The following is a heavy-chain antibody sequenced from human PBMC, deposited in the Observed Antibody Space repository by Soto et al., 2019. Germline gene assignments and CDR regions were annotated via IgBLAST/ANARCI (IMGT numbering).Heavy chain of an antibody. Sequence: ASVKVSCKASGYTFTSFYMHWVRQAPGQGLEWMGIINPSGGSTSSAQKFQGRVTMTRDTSTSTAYMELRSLRSDDTAVYYCARDPSYHCMDVWGQGTTVTVSS. CDR1: GYTFTSFY. J-gene: IGHJ6*02. D-gene: IGHD6-6*01. CDR3: ARDPSYHCMDV. CDR2: INPSGGST. V-gene: IGHV1-46*01.